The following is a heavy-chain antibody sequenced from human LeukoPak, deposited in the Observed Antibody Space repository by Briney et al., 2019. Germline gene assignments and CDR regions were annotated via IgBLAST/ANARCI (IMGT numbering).Heavy chain of an antibody. CDR1: GGPISSYY. CDR3: ARLGYYYDSSGYPGGFDY. CDR2: IYYSGST. Sequence: SETLSLTCTVSGGPISSYYWSWIRQPPGKGLEWIGYIYYSGSTNYNPSLKSRVTISVDTSKNQFSLKLSSVTAADTAVYYCARLGYYYDSSGYPGGFDYWGQGTLVTVSS. J-gene: IGHJ4*02. D-gene: IGHD3-22*01. V-gene: IGHV4-59*08.